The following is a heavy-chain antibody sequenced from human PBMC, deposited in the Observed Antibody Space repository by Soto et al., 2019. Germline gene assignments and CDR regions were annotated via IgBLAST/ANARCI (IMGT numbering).Heavy chain of an antibody. CDR2: IYPGDSDT. D-gene: IGHD3-3*01. Sequence: PGESLKISCKGSGYSFTSYWIGWVRQMPGKGLEWMGIIYPGDSDTRYSPSFQGQVTISADKSISTAYLQWSSLKASDTAMYYCARQSYDFWRLQYYYYGMDVWGQGTTVTVSS. V-gene: IGHV5-51*01. J-gene: IGHJ6*02. CDR1: GYSFTSYW. CDR3: ARQSYDFWRLQYYYYGMDV.